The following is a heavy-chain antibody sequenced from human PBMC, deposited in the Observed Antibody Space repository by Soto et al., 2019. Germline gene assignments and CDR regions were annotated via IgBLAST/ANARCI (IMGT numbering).Heavy chain of an antibody. CDR2: ISGSGGST. CDR3: ASQEGYCSSTSCYHSYFQH. D-gene: IGHD2-2*01. V-gene: IGHV3-23*01. CDR1: GFTFSSYA. J-gene: IGHJ1*01. Sequence: PGGSLRLSCAASGFTFSSYAMSWVRQAPGKGLEWVSAISGSGGSTYYADSVKGRFTISRDNSKNTLYLQMNSLRAEDTAVYYCASQEGYCSSTSCYHSYFQHWGQGTLVTVSS.